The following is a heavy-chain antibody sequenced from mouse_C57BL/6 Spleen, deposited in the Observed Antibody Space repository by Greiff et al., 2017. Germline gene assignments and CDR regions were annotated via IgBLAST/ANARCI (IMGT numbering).Heavy chain of an antibody. CDR1: GYTFTSYW. V-gene: IGHV1-64*01. J-gene: IGHJ2*01. Sequence: QVQLQQSGAELVKPGASVKLSCKASGYTFTSYWMHWVKQRPGQGLEWIGMIHPNSGSTNYNEKFKSKATLTVDKSSSTAYMQLSSLTSEDSAVYYCAIYGPLGYYFDYWGQGTTLTVSS. CDR2: IHPNSGST. CDR3: AIYGPLGYYFDY. D-gene: IGHD1-1*02.